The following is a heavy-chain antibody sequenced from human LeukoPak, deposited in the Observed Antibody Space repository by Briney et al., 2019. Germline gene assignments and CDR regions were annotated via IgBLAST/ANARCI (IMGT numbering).Heavy chain of an antibody. Sequence: KPSETLSLTCAVSGDSISSSNWWSWVRQPPGKGLEWIGEIYHSGSTNYNPSLKSRVTISVDKSKNQFSLKVTSVTAADTAVYYCVRGGTYDSDWFDPWGQGTLVTVSS. J-gene: IGHJ5*02. CDR3: VRGGTYDSDWFDP. CDR1: GDSISSSNW. CDR2: IYHSGST. V-gene: IGHV4-4*02. D-gene: IGHD3-16*01.